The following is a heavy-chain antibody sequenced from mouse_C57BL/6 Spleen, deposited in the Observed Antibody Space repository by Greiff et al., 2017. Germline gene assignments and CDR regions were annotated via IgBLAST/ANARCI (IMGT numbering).Heavy chain of an antibody. CDR3: ARADYYGSRRYAMDY. J-gene: IGHJ4*01. Sequence: EVQLVESGGGLVKPGGSLKLSCAASGFTFSDYGMHWVRQAPEKGLEWVAYISSGSSTIYYADTVKGRFTISRDNAKNTLFLQMTSLSSEDTAMYYCARADYYGSRRYAMDYWGQGTSVTVSS. D-gene: IGHD1-1*01. V-gene: IGHV5-17*01. CDR2: ISSGSSTI. CDR1: GFTFSDYG.